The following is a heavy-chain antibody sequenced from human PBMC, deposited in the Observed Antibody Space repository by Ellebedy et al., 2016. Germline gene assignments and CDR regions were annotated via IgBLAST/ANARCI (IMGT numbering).Heavy chain of an antibody. J-gene: IGHJ4*02. CDR2: INHSGST. Sequence: SETLSLTCAVYGGSFSGYYWSWIRQPPGKGLEWIGEINHSGSTNYNPSLKSRVTISVDRSKNQFSLKLSSVTAADTAVYYCARAQDDMYGSGVFFDYWGQGTLVTVSS. CDR3: ARAQDDMYGSGVFFDY. D-gene: IGHD3-10*01. CDR1: GGSFSGYY. V-gene: IGHV4-34*01.